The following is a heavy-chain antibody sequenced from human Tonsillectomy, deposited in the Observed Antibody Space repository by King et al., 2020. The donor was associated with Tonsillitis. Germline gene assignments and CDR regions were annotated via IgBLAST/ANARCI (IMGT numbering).Heavy chain of an antibody. D-gene: IGHD3-10*01. CDR1: GFTFSYYG. Sequence: VQLVESGGGVVQPGRSLRLSCAASGFTFSYYGLHWVRQAPGKGLEWVAVISYDGGNKDYAESVKGRFTISRDNSKNTLYLQMNSLRTEDTAMYYCAKDQRGLSALDDWGQGTLVTVSS. CDR3: AKDQRGLSALDD. V-gene: IGHV3-30*18. J-gene: IGHJ4*02. CDR2: ISYDGGNK.